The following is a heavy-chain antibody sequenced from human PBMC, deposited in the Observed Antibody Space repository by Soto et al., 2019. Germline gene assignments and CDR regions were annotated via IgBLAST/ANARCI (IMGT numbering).Heavy chain of an antibody. D-gene: IGHD2-15*01. V-gene: IGHV4-39*01. Sequence: QLQLQESGPGLVKPSETLSLTCTVSGVSISSSSYYWGWIRQPPGKGLEWIGMIYYSGSTYYNPTLKRRVTISVDTAHKRFSLKVSSVTAADTAGYYCARRRFVVAGRPLLSDGGGFYYWGQGTLVSVSS. J-gene: IGHJ4*02. CDR2: IYYSGST. CDR3: ARRRFVVAGRPLLSDGGGFYY. CDR1: GVSISSSSYY.